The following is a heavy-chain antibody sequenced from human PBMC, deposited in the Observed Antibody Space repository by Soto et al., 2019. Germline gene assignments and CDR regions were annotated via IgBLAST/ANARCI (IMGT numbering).Heavy chain of an antibody. V-gene: IGHV3-15*01. D-gene: IGHD3-10*01. J-gene: IGHJ6*02. CDR2: IWYDGGTT. CDR3: TTGTMTYHYGSGSYYFATHIHYGMDV. CDR1: GFTFSSYG. Sequence: GGSLILSCAASGFTFSSYGMHWVRQAPGKGLEWVAVIWYDGGTTDYAAPVKGRFTISRDDSKNTLYLQMNSLKTEDTAVYYCTTGTMTYHYGSGSYYFATHIHYGMDVWGQGTTVTVSS.